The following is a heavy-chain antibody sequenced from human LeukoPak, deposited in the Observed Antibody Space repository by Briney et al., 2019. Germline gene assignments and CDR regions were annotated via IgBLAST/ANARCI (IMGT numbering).Heavy chain of an antibody. D-gene: IGHD1-26*01. J-gene: IGHJ4*02. CDR2: IIPFLGTP. CDR1: GGTFRNFA. Sequence: ASVKVSCKASGGTFRNFAFSWVRQAPGHGLEWMGGIIPFLGTPNYAQNFQGRVTIAADASTTTVSMELSSLRSEDTAFYYCARGGTYSMAIDYWGQGTLVTVSS. V-gene: IGHV1-69*13. CDR3: ARGGTYSMAIDY.